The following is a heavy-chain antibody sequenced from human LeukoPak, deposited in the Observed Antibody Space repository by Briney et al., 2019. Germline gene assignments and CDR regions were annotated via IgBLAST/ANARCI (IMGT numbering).Heavy chain of an antibody. Sequence: PSQTLSLTCTVSGGSISSGDYYWSWIRRPPGKGLEWIGYIYYSGSTYYDPSLKSRVTISVDTSKNQFSLKLSSVTAADTAVYYCARDGTVTVGGHYYYYYMDVWGKGTTVTVSS. CDR3: ARDGTVTVGGHYYYYYMDV. D-gene: IGHD4-11*01. CDR2: IYYSGST. J-gene: IGHJ6*03. CDR1: GGSISSGDYY. V-gene: IGHV4-30-4*08.